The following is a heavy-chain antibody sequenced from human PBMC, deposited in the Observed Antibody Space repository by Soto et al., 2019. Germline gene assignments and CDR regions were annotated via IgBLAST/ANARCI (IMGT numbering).Heavy chain of an antibody. D-gene: IGHD3-16*01. CDR1: GFTFSSHA. CDR3: ARDARNADYDY. J-gene: IGHJ4*02. CDR2: IHGTRSII. Sequence: GESLKISCAVSGFTFSSHAMNWVRQAPGKGLEWVAYIHGTRSIIYYADSVKGRFTISRDNAKNSLYLQMDSLRDEDTALYYCARDARNADYDYWGQGXLVTVPQ. V-gene: IGHV3-48*02.